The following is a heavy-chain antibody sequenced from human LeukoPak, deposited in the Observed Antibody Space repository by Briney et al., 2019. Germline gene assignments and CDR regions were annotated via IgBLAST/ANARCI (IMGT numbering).Heavy chain of an antibody. D-gene: IGHD3-3*01. CDR3: ARVYYDFWSGYYYFDY. CDR2: IYYSGST. Sequence: PSGTLSLTCTVSGGSIISSSYYWGWIRQPPGKGLEWIGSIYYSGSTYYNPSLKSRVTISVDTSKNQFSLTLSSVTAADTAVYYCARVYYDFWSGYYYFDYWGQGTLVTVSS. J-gene: IGHJ4*02. V-gene: IGHV4-39*07. CDR1: GGSIISSSYY.